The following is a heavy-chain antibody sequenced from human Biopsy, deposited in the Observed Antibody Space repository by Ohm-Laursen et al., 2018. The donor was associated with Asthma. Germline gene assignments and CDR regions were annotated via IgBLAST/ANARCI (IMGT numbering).Heavy chain of an antibody. CDR2: IYYSGST. CDR3: VRHQYSSSWSTFDY. CDR1: GGSLSGYY. J-gene: IGHJ4*02. V-gene: IGHV4-30-4*08. D-gene: IGHD3-22*01. Sequence: SQTLSLTCTVSGGSLSGYYWSWIRQPPGKGLEWIGYIYYSGSTYYNPSLKSRLTISVDTSKNQFSLKLSSVTAADTAVYFCVRHQYSSSWSTFDYWGQGALVTVSS.